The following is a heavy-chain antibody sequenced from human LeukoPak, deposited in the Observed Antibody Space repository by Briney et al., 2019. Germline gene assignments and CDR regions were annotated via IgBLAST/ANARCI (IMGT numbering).Heavy chain of an antibody. CDR1: GFTVSSNY. CDR2: ISGSAGST. J-gene: IGHJ4*02. CDR3: AKDHLYCSGGSCYGDY. D-gene: IGHD2-15*01. V-gene: IGHV3-23*01. Sequence: GGSLRLSCAASGFTVSSNYMSWVRQAPGKGLEWVAAISGSAGSTYYADSVKGRFTISRDNSKNTLYLQMNSLRAEDTAVYYCAKDHLYCSGGSCYGDYWGQGNMVTVSS.